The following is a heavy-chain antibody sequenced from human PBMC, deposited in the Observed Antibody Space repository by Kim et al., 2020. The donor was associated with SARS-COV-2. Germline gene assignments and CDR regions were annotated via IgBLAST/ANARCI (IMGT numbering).Heavy chain of an antibody. CDR1: GFTLTELS. J-gene: IGHJ4*02. Sequence: ASVKVSCKLFGFTLTELSIHWVRQAPGKGLEWMGGFDPEDDDVIYAHKFQGRVTMTEDTSTDTAYMELSSLRSEDTAVYHCTTWVLKCGGDCYSGVGYWGQGTLVTVSS. CDR3: TTWVLKCGGDCYSGVGY. D-gene: IGHD2-21*01. CDR2: FDPEDDDV. V-gene: IGHV1-24*01.